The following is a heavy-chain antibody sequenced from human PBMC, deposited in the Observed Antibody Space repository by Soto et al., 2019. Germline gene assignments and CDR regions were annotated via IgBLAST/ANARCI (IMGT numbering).Heavy chain of an antibody. Sequence: EVQLVESGGGLVQPGGSLRLSCAASGFTFSSYDMHWVRQATGKGLEWVSAIGTAGDPYYPGSVKGRFTISRENAKNSLYRQMSSLRAGDTAVYYCARSSGSPGGNGMDVWGQGTTVTVSS. CDR1: GFTFSSYD. D-gene: IGHD3-10*01. J-gene: IGHJ6*02. V-gene: IGHV3-13*05. CDR3: ARSSGSPGGNGMDV. CDR2: IGTAGDP.